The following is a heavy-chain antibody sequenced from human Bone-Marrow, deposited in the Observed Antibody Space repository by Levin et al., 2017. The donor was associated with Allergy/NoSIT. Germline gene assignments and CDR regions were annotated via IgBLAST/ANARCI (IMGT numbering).Heavy chain of an antibody. V-gene: IGHV3-74*03. J-gene: IGHJ4*02. CDR1: GFRFSDYY. Sequence: QAGGSLRLSCAASGFRFSDYYMHWVRQVAGKGLEWVSHMNTDGSRTTYADSVEGRFTISRDNAKKTLFLQMTSLRVEDTGVYYWAREEGNGFSYYELWGQGTLVTVSS. D-gene: IGHD5-18*01. CDR3: AREEGNGFSYYEL. CDR2: MNTDGSRT.